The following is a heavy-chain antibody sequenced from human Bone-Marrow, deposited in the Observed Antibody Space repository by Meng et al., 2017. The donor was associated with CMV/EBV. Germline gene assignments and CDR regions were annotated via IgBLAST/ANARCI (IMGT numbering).Heavy chain of an antibody. Sequence: SGYTFTSYYMHWVRQAPGQGLEWMGIINPSGGSTSYAQKFQGRVTMTRDTSTSTVYMELSSLRSEGTAAYYCAREGGGAAAGSYYFDYWGQGTLVTVSS. D-gene: IGHD6-13*01. CDR1: GYTFTSYY. CDR3: AREGGGAAAGSYYFDY. J-gene: IGHJ4*02. CDR2: INPSGGST. V-gene: IGHV1-46*01.